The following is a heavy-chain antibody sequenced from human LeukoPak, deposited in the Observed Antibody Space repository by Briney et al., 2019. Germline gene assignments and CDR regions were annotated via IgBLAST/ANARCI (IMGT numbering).Heavy chain of an antibody. Sequence: ASVNVSCKASGGTFSSYAISWVRQAPGQGLEWMGGIIPIFGTANYAQKFQGRVTITADESTSTAYMELSSLRSEDTAVYYCAREGGRDGYSYYYYGMDVWGQGTTVTVSS. D-gene: IGHD5-24*01. CDR1: GGTFSSYA. J-gene: IGHJ6*02. CDR3: AREGGRDGYSYYYYGMDV. V-gene: IGHV1-69*13. CDR2: IIPIFGTA.